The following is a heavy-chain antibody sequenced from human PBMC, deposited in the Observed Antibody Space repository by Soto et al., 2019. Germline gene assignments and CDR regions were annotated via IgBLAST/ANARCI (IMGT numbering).Heavy chain of an antibody. D-gene: IGHD3-10*02. V-gene: IGHV4-34*01. CDR2: INHSGST. Sequence: QVQLQQWGAGLLKPSETLSLTCAVYGGSFSGYYWSWIRQPPGKGLEWIGEINHSGSTNYNPSLKRRVTISVDKSKNHFSLNQSYVTAADTAEYYCASRQGATMLRLFGYWGQGTLVTVS. CDR3: ASRQGATMLRLFGY. CDR1: GGSFSGYY. J-gene: IGHJ4*02.